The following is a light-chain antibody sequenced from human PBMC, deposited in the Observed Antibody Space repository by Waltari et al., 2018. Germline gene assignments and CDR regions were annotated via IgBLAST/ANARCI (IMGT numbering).Light chain of an antibody. V-gene: IGLV3-1*01. CDR1: GLGDKY. J-gene: IGLJ2*01. CDR2: QDI. CDR3: QTWDNSAVV. Sequence: SYELTQPHSVSVSPGQTASITCSGDGLGDKYVSWYQQKPGQSPVLVIFQDITRPSGIPERFSGSNSENTATLTISGTQAMDEADYYCQTWDNSAVVFGGGTKLTVL.